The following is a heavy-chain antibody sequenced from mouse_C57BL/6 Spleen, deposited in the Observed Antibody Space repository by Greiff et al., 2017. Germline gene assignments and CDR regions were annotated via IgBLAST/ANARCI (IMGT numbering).Heavy chain of an antibody. Sequence: QVQLKESGPGLVAPSQSLSITCTVSGFSLTRYAISWVRQPPGKGLEWLGVIWTGGGTNYNSALKSRLSISKYNSKSQVFLKMNSLQTDDTARYYCARNSDYYGSSYFDYWGQGTTLTVSS. CDR3: ARNSDYYGSSYFDY. CDR2: IWTGGGT. D-gene: IGHD1-1*01. V-gene: IGHV2-9-1*01. J-gene: IGHJ2*01. CDR1: GFSLTRYA.